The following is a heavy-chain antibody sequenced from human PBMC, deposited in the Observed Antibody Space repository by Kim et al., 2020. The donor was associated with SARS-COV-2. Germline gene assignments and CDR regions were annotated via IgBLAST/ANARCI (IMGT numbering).Heavy chain of an antibody. Sequence: GGSLRLSCAASGFTIRDYYMTWISQTPGKGLEWVSYIGRSGTNIKYADSVKGRFTISRDNANNSVYLQIHSLRVEDTAVYYCARIVYSSDAFDLWGQGTLVTVSS. CDR1: GFTIRDYY. J-gene: IGHJ3*01. CDR2: IGRSGTNI. V-gene: IGHV3-11*01. CDR3: ARIVYSSDAFDL. D-gene: IGHD3-10*01.